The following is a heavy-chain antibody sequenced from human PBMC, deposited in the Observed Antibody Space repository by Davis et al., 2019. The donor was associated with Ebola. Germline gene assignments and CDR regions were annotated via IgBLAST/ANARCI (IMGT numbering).Heavy chain of an antibody. J-gene: IGHJ6*03. Sequence: GESLKTSCKGSGFSFTSYWIGWLRQMPGKGLEWMGIIYPGDSDTRYSTSFQGQVTISADKSISTAYLQWSSLKASDTAMHYCARQKLVGQYYMDVWGKGTMVTVSS. V-gene: IGHV5-51*01. CDR3: ARQKLVGQYYMDV. CDR1: GFSFTSYW. CDR2: IYPGDSDT. D-gene: IGHD2-21*01.